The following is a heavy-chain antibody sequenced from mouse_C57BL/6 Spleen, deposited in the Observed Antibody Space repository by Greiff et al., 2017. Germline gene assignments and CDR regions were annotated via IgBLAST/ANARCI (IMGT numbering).Heavy chain of an antibody. CDR1: GYTFTSYW. V-gene: IGHV1-50*01. D-gene: IGHD1-1*01. J-gene: IGHJ4*01. CDR2: IDPSDSYT. CDR3: ARKISTGAMDY. Sequence: VQLQQPGAELVKPGASVKLSCKASGYTFTSYWMQWVKQRPGQGLEWIGEIDPSDSYTNYNQKFKGKATLTVDTSSSTAYMQLSSLTSEDSAVYYCARKISTGAMDYWGQGTSVTVSS.